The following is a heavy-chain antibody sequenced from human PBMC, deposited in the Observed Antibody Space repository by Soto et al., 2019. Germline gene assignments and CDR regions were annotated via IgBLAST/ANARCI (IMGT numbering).Heavy chain of an antibody. D-gene: IGHD6-19*01. CDR3: ARDRGSSGWQPDWYFDL. CDR1: GFTFSSYA. J-gene: IGHJ2*01. V-gene: IGHV3-30*14. Sequence: QVQLVESGGGVVQPGRSLRLSCAASGFTFSSYAMHWVRQAPGKGLEWVAVIYSGGSTYYADSVKGRFTISRDNSKNTLYLQMNSLRAEDTAVYYCARDRGSSGWQPDWYFDLWGRGTLVTVSS. CDR2: IYSGGST.